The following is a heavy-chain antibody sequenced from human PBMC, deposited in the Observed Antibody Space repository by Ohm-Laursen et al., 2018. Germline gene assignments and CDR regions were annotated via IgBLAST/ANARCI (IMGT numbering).Heavy chain of an antibody. J-gene: IGHJ5*01. Sequence: SETLSLTCVVYGGSFSGYDWSWIRQPPGKGLEWIGEINHIGRTNYNPSLKSRVTISVDTSKNQVSLKLTSVAAADTAVYFCVRQIERDGYDSWGQGTLVTVSS. CDR2: INHIGRT. CDR3: VRQIERDGYDS. D-gene: IGHD5-24*01. CDR1: GGSFSGYD. V-gene: IGHV4-34*01.